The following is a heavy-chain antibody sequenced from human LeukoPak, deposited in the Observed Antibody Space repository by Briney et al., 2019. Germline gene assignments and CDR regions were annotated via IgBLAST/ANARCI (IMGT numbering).Heavy chain of an antibody. Sequence: GAPVKVSCKASGYTFTSYDINWVRQATGQGLEWMGWMNPNSGNTGYAQEFQGRVTMTRNTSISTAYMELSSLRSEDTAVYYCARAERDYYGSGSPYLGMDVWGQGTTVTVSS. J-gene: IGHJ6*02. CDR1: GYTFTSYD. D-gene: IGHD3-10*01. CDR2: MNPNSGNT. CDR3: ARAERDYYGSGSPYLGMDV. V-gene: IGHV1-8*01.